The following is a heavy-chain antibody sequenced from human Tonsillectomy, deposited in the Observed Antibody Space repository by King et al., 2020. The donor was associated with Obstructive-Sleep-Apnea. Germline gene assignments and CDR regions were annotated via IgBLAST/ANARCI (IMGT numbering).Heavy chain of an antibody. D-gene: IGHD3-10*01. CDR2: ISYSGST. CDR1: GFSISSGYY. V-gene: IGHV4-38-2*02. J-gene: IGHJ4*02. Sequence: VQLQESGPGLVKHSETLSLTCTVSGFSISSGYYWCWIRQPPGKGLEWIGSISYSGSTFYNPSLRGRLTISVDTSENQFSLKLTSVTAADTAVYYCAKDRGFGAWSDNWGQGSLVTVSS. CDR3: AKDRGFGAWSDN.